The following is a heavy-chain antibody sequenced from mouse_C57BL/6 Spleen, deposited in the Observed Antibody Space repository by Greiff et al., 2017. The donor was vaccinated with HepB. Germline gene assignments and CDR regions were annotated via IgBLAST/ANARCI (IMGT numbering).Heavy chain of an antibody. CDR2: IDPSDSYT. Sequence: QVQLQQPGAELVMPGASVKLSCKASGYTFTSYWMHWVKQRPGQGLEWIGEIDPSDSYTNYNQKFKGKSTLTVDKSSSTAYMQLSRLTSEDSAVYYCARGVYYYGSSKYFDVWGTGTTVTVSS. V-gene: IGHV1-69*01. CDR3: ARGVYYYGSSKYFDV. J-gene: IGHJ1*03. CDR1: GYTFTSYW. D-gene: IGHD1-1*01.